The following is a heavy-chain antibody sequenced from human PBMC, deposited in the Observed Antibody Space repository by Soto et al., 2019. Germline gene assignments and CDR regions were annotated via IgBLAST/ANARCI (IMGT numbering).Heavy chain of an antibody. V-gene: IGHV1-69*01. D-gene: IGHD3-22*01. Sequence: QVQLVQSGAEVKKPGSSVKVSCKASGGTFSSYAISWVRQAPGQGLEWMGGIISIFGTANYAQKFQGRVTITADESTSTAYMELSSLRSEDTAVYYCARDRPYSYDSSGYYPDAFDIWGQGTMVTVSS. CDR2: IISIFGTA. CDR1: GGTFSSYA. J-gene: IGHJ3*02. CDR3: ARDRPYSYDSSGYYPDAFDI.